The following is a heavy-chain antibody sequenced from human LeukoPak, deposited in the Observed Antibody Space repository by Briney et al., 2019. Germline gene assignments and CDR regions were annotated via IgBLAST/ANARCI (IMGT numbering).Heavy chain of an antibody. J-gene: IGHJ4*02. CDR3: GRETDSGVVTN. V-gene: IGHV6-1*01. D-gene: IGHD3-3*01. CDR2: TYYRSQQWHS. Sequence: SQTLSLTCAISGDSVSSNGASWNWIRQSPLRGLEWLGRTYYRSQQWHSDYAPSVKGRITLNPDTSKNQLSLQLNSMTPEDTAVYYCGRETDSGVVTNWGQGTLVTVSS. CDR1: GDSVSSNGAS.